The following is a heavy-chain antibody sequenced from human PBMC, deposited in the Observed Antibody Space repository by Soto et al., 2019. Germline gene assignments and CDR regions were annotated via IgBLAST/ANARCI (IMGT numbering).Heavy chain of an antibody. J-gene: IGHJ3*02. CDR1: GFTFSSYS. V-gene: IGHV3-21*01. D-gene: IGHD3-22*01. CDR3: ATTPDYYDSSGYYCWFGAFDI. Sequence: EVQLVESGGGLVKPGGSLRLSCAASGFTFSSYSMNWVRQAPGKGLEWVSSISSSSSYIYYADSVKGRFTISRDNAKNSLYLQMNSLRAEDTAVYYCATTPDYYDSSGYYCWFGAFDIWGQGTMVTVSS. CDR2: ISSSSSYI.